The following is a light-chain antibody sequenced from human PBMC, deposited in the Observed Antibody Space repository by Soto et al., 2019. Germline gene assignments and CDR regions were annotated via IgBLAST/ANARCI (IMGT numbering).Light chain of an antibody. CDR2: EVS. J-gene: IGLJ2*01. V-gene: IGLV2-23*02. CDR1: SSDVGSYNL. CDR3: CSYAVSSTFVV. Sequence: QSALTQPASVSGSPGQSITISCTGTSSDVGSYNLVSWYQQHPGKAPKLMIYEVSKRPSGVSNRFSGSKSGNTASLTISGLQAEDEADYYCCSYAVSSTFVVFGGGTSVTVL.